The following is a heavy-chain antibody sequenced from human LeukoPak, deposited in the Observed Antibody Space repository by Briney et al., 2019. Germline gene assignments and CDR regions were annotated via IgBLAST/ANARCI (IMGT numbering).Heavy chain of an antibody. CDR3: ARDNDQTGTPFDY. D-gene: IGHD7-27*01. Sequence: GGSLRLSCAASGFTFSSYSMNWVRQAPGKGLEWVSYISSSSSTIYYADSVKGRFTISRDNAKNSLYLQMNSLRAEDTAVYYCARDNDQTGTPFDYRGQGTLVTVSS. J-gene: IGHJ4*02. CDR2: ISSSSSTI. CDR1: GFTFSSYS. V-gene: IGHV3-48*01.